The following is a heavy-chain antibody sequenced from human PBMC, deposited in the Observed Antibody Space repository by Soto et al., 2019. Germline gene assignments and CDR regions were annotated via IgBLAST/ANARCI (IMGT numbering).Heavy chain of an antibody. V-gene: IGHV3-11*05. CDR3: ARDLRDAAAEVVDI. CDR1: GFTFSDYY. D-gene: IGHD6-13*01. J-gene: IGHJ3*02. Sequence: QVQLVESGGGLVKPGGSLRLSCAASGFTFSDYYMSWIRQAPGKGLEWVSYISSSSSYTNYADSVKGRFTISRDNAKNSLYLQMNSLRAEDTAVYYCARDLRDAAAEVVDIWGQGTMVTVSS. CDR2: ISSSSSYT.